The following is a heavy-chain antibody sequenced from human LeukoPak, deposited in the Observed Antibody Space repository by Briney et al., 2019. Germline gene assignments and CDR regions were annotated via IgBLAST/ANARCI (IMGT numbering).Heavy chain of an antibody. D-gene: IGHD4-23*01. V-gene: IGHV3-11*05. CDR2: IGFSSIGYSSDHL. J-gene: IGHJ1*01. CDR3: ARDPEGGNVRYFQH. Sequence: PGGSLRLSCAASGFPFSAYFMTWIRQAPGKGLEWVSSIGFSSIGYSSDHLKYADSVKGRFTISRDNAKNSLFLQMDSLRAEDTAVYYCARDPEGGNVRYFQHWGQGTLVTVSS. CDR1: GFPFSAYF.